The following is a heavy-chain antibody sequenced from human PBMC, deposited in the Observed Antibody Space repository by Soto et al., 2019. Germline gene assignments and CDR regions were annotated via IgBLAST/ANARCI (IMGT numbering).Heavy chain of an antibody. V-gene: IGHV1-69*13. CDR3: ARGYCSGGNCYSGMDV. J-gene: IGHJ6*02. Sequence: ASVKVSCKASGGTFSTHAIIWVRQAPGHGLEWMGGIIPISGTTYYTQKFQGRVTITADEPTSTAFMELSSLKSDDTAVFYCARGYCSGGNCYSGMDVWGQGTMVT. D-gene: IGHD2-15*01. CDR1: GGTFSTHA. CDR2: IIPISGTT.